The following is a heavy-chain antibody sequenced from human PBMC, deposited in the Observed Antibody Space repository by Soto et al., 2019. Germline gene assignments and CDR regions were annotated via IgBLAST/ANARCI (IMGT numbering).Heavy chain of an antibody. CDR2: IIPIFGTA. J-gene: IGHJ4*02. V-gene: IGHV1-69*13. Sequence: ASVKGSCKASGGTFSSYAISWVRQAPGQGLEWMGGIIPIFGTANYAQKFQGRVTITADESTSTAYMELSSLRSEDTAVYYCARDQRIMYSSSWYYFDYWGQGTLVTVSS. D-gene: IGHD6-13*01. CDR3: ARDQRIMYSSSWYYFDY. CDR1: GGTFSSYA.